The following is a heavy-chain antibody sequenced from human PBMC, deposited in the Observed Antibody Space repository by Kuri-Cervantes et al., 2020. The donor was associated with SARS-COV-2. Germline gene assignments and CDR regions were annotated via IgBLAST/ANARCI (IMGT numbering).Heavy chain of an antibody. CDR3: ARYGAVERDYYYYYGMDV. D-gene: IGHD1-1*01. CDR2: IYSGGST. Sequence: GESLKISCAASGFTVSSNYMSWVRQAPGKGLEWVSVIYSGGSTYYADSVKGRFTISRDNSKNTLYLQMNSLRAEYTAVYYCARYGAVERDYYYYYGMDVWGQGTTVTVSS. CDR1: GFTVSSNY. J-gene: IGHJ6*02. V-gene: IGHV3-66*01.